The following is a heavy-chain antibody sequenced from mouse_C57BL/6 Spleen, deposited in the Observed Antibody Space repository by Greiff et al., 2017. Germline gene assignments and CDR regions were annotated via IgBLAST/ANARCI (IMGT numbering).Heavy chain of an antibody. CDR3: ARRGITTVPYYAMDY. CDR1: GYTFTSYW. CDR2: IYPGSGST. J-gene: IGHJ4*01. V-gene: IGHV1-55*01. Sequence: QVQLQQPGAELVKPGASVKMSCKASGYTFTSYWITWVKQRPGQGLEWIGDIYPGSGSTNYNEKFKSKATLTVDTSSSPAYMQRSSLTSEDSAVYYCARRGITTVPYYAMDYWGQGTSVTVSS. D-gene: IGHD1-1*01.